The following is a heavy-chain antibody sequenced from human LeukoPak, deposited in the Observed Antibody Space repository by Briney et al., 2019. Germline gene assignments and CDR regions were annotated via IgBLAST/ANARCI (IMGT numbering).Heavy chain of an antibody. CDR3: ARVRGIAARGLLNWFDP. CDR1: GYTFTSYD. D-gene: IGHD6-6*01. CDR2: RNPNSGNT. Sequence: ASVKVSCKASGYTFTSYDINWVRQATGQGLEWMGWRNPNSGNTGYAQKCQGRVTMTRNTSISTAYMELSSLRSEDTAVYYCARVRGIAARGLLNWFDPWGQGTLVTVSS. J-gene: IGHJ5*02. V-gene: IGHV1-8*01.